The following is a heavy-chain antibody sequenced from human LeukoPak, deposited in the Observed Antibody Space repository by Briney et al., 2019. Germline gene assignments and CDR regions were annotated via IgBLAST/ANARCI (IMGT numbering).Heavy chain of an antibody. CDR2: INPSGGSA. D-gene: IGHD6-19*01. Sequence: GASVKVSCKASGYTFTSYYMHWVRQAPGQGLEWMGIINPSGGSASYAQKFQGRVTMTRDTSTSTVYMELSSLRPEDTAVYYCASPARIAVAGTGMRIWGQGTMVTVSS. V-gene: IGHV1-46*01. CDR3: ASPARIAVAGTGMRI. CDR1: GYTFTSYY. J-gene: IGHJ3*02.